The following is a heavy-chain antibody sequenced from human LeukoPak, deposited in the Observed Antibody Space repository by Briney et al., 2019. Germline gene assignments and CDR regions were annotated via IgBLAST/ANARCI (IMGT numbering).Heavy chain of an antibody. CDR2: LYYTGTT. Sequence: PSETLSLTRTVSGGSISSNYWSWIRQPPGKGLEWIGLLYYTGTTNYDSSLKGRATISADTSKKYFSLKLTSVTAADTAVYYCASGYYYFMDVWGKGTTVTVSS. CDR3: ASGYYYFMDV. CDR1: GGSISSNY. D-gene: IGHD6-13*01. V-gene: IGHV4-59*01. J-gene: IGHJ6*03.